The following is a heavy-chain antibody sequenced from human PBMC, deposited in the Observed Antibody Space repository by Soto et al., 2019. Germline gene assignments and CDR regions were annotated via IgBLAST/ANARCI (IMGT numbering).Heavy chain of an antibody. CDR3: ATVDILTVYGCMDV. CDR2: IYYSGST. CDR1: GDSIRSGNHY. D-gene: IGHD3-9*01. J-gene: IGHJ6*02. V-gene: IGHV4-30-4*01. Sequence: SETLSLTCTVSGDSIRSGNHYWSWIRQPPGKGLEWIGYIYYSGSTYYSPSLKSRVTISVDTSKNQFSLKLNSVTAADTAVYYCATVDILTVYGCMDVWGQGTTVTVSS.